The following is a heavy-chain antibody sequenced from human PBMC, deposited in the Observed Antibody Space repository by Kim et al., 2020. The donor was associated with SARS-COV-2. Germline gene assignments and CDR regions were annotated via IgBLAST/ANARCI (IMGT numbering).Heavy chain of an antibody. Sequence: GGSLRLSCAASGFTFSSYAMHWVRQAPGKGLEWVAVISYDGSNKYYADSVKGRFTISRDNSKNTLYLQMNSLRAEDTAVYYCARALGGGYSSPLDYWGQG. CDR2: ISYDGSNK. CDR1: GFTFSSYA. V-gene: IGHV3-30-3*01. CDR3: ARALGGGYSSPLDY. J-gene: IGHJ4*02. D-gene: IGHD6-13*01.